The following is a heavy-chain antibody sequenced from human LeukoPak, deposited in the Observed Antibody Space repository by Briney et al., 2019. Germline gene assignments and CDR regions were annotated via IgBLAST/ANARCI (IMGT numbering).Heavy chain of an antibody. V-gene: IGHV3-74*01. CDR2: INSDGSST. D-gene: IGHD6-13*01. CDR1: GFTFSSYW. Sequence: PGGSLRLSCAASGFTFSSYWMHWVRQAPGKGLVWVLRINSDGSSTSYADSVKGRFTISRDNAKNTLCLQMNSLRAEDTAVYYCARVGIAAARAFDIWGQGTMVTVSS. J-gene: IGHJ3*02. CDR3: ARVGIAAARAFDI.